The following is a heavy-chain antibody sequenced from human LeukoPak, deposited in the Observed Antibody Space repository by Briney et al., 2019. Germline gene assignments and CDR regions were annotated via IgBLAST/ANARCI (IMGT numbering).Heavy chain of an antibody. CDR1: GYTFTGYY. V-gene: IGHV1-2*02. D-gene: IGHD6-13*01. CDR2: INPNSGGT. Sequence: ASVKVSCKASGYTFTGYYMHWVRQAPGQGLEWMGWINPNSGGTNYAQKFQGKVTMTRDTSISTAYMELSRLRSDDTAVYYCARGGPGIAAAGEYYYYYMDVWGKGTTVTVSS. J-gene: IGHJ6*03. CDR3: ARGGPGIAAAGEYYYYYMDV.